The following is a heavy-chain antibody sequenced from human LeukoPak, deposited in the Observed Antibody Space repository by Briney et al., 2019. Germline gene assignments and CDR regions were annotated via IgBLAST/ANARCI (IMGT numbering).Heavy chain of an antibody. J-gene: IGHJ4*02. D-gene: IGHD3-16*02. V-gene: IGHV4-61*01. CDR2: IYYSGST. CDR3: ARRSDYDYVWGSYRYVPDYFDY. CDR1: GASVSSGSYY. Sequence: TSETLSLTCNVSGASVSSGSYYWSWIRQPPGKGLEWIGYIYYSGSTNYNPSLKSRVTISVDTSKNQFSLKLSSVTAADTAVYYCARRSDYDYVWGSYRYVPDYFDYWGQGTLVTVSS.